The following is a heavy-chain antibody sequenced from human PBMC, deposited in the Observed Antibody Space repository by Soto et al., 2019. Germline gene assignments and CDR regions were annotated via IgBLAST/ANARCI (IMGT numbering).Heavy chain of an antibody. D-gene: IGHD3-22*01. CDR1: GYTFTSYY. CDR3: ARDPVVVIPKYYFDY. J-gene: IGHJ4*02. Sequence: EASVKVSCKASGYTFTSYYMHWVRQAPGQGLEWMGIINPSGGSTSYAQKFQGRVTMTRDTSTSTVYMELSSLRSEDTAVYYCARDPVVVIPKYYFDYWGQGTLVTVYS. CDR2: INPSGGST. V-gene: IGHV1-46*03.